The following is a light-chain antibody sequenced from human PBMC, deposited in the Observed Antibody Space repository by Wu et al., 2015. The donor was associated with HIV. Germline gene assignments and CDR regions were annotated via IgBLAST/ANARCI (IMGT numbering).Light chain of an antibody. CDR1: QSVSSSH. Sequence: ETELTQSPGTLSLSPGERATLSCRASQSVSSSHLAWYQQKPGQPPTLLIYGTSSRTAGIPDRFRGSGSGTDFTLTISRLEPEDFAVYYCQQYESSITFGQGTRLDIK. J-gene: IGKJ5*01. CDR3: QQYESSIT. CDR2: GTS. V-gene: IGKV3-20*01.